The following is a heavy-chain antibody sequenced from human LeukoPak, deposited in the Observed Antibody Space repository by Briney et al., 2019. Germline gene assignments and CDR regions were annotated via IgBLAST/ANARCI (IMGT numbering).Heavy chain of an antibody. J-gene: IGHJ6*02. CDR1: GYSISSGYY. Sequence: PSETLSLTCTVSGYSISSGYYWGWIRQPPGKGLEWIGSIYHSGSTYYNPSLKSRVTISVDTSKNQFSLKLSSVTAADTAVYYCARLLRDYGYYYYYYGMDVWGQGTTVTVSS. CDR3: ARLLRDYGYYYYYYGMDV. V-gene: IGHV4-38-2*02. D-gene: IGHD4-17*01. CDR2: IYHSGST.